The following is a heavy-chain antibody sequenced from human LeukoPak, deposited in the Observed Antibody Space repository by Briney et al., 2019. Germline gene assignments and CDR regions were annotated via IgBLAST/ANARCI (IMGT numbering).Heavy chain of an antibody. CDR1: GFTSSDYW. CDR2: FKNDGSSA. J-gene: IGHJ1*01. CDR3: ARLTRVGYNSYVY. D-gene: IGHD5-24*01. Sequence: PGGSLRLSCAVSGFTSSDYWMHWVRQAPGKGLVWVSRFKNDGSSATYADSVKGRFTISRDEAENTLYLQMNSLRVEDTAVYYCARLTRVGYNSYVYWGQGTLVTVSS. V-gene: IGHV3-74*01.